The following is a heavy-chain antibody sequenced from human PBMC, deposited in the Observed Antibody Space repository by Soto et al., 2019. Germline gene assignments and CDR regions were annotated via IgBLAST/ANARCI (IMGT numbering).Heavy chain of an antibody. Sequence: VQLLESGGGLVQPGGSLRLSCAASGFTFNNYAMTWVRQAPGKGLEWVSAIKGGVDTTSYEDSVKGRFTVSRDGSKNTLYLQMSSLRAEDTALYYCAKGRGGSGSLTPRVDFWGQGTLVTVSS. CDR2: IKGGVDTT. J-gene: IGHJ4*02. CDR3: AKGRGGSGSLTPRVDF. V-gene: IGHV3-23*01. D-gene: IGHD3-10*01. CDR1: GFTFNNYA.